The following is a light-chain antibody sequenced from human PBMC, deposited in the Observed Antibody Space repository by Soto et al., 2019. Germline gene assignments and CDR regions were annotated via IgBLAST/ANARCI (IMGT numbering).Light chain of an antibody. Sequence: DIVMTQSPDSLAVSLGERATINCKSSQSVLYSSNNKNYLAWYQQKPGQPPELLIYWASTRPSGVPDRFSGSGSGTDFTLTISSLQAEDVAVYYCQQYYTTPFTFGGGTKVDIK. J-gene: IGKJ4*01. CDR2: WAS. V-gene: IGKV4-1*01. CDR1: QSVLYSSNNKNY. CDR3: QQYYTTPFT.